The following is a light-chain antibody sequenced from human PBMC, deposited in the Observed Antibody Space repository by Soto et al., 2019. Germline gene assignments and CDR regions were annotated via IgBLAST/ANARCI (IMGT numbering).Light chain of an antibody. Sequence: EIVLTQSPGTLSLSPGERVTLSCRASQSVSSSYLAWYQQKPGQAPRLLLYGASSRATGIPDRFSGSGSGTDFILTISRLEPDDFAVYYCQQYGRSPWTFGQGTKVDIK. V-gene: IGKV3-20*01. J-gene: IGKJ1*01. CDR3: QQYGRSPWT. CDR2: GAS. CDR1: QSVSSSY.